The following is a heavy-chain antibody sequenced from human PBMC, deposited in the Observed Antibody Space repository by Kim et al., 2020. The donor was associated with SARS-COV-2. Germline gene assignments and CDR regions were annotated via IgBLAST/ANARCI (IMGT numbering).Heavy chain of an antibody. Sequence: GGSLRLSCAASGFTFSDYYMSWIRQAPGKGLEWVSYISSSGSTIYYADSVKGRFTISRDNAKNSLYLQMNSLRAEDTAVYYCAREYRIQDLQNAVSMIVVVNTGAFDIWGQGTMVTVSS. D-gene: IGHD3-22*01. J-gene: IGHJ3*02. CDR1: GFTFSDYY. V-gene: IGHV3-11*01. CDR3: AREYRIQDLQNAVSMIVVVNTGAFDI. CDR2: ISSSGSTI.